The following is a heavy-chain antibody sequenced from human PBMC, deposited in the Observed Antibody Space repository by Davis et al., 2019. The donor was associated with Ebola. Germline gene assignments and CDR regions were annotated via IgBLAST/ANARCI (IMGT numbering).Heavy chain of an antibody. D-gene: IGHD2-2*01. J-gene: IGHJ4*02. V-gene: IGHV4-34*01. Sequence: MPSETLSLTCGVYGRSFTNYYWNWIRQPPGKGLEWIGEINHNANTKHNPSLKSRVTMSVDPSKNRVSLKLTSVTAADTAVYYRATGASTSTSYYLYVWGQGTLVTVSS. CDR1: GRSFTNYY. CDR2: INHNANT. CDR3: ATGASTSTSYYLYV.